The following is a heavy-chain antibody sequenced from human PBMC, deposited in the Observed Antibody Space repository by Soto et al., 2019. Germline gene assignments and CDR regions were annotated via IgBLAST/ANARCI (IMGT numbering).Heavy chain of an antibody. V-gene: IGHV1-2*02. CDR3: ARDRNSGYDLRGSYFDY. CDR1: GYTFTGYY. D-gene: IGHD5-12*01. Sequence: ASVKVSCKASGYTFTGYYMHWVRQAPGQGLEWMGWINPNSGGTNYAQKFQGRVTMTRDTSISTAYMELSRLRSDDTAVYHCARDRNSGYDLRGSYFDYWGQGTLVTVSS. J-gene: IGHJ4*02. CDR2: INPNSGGT.